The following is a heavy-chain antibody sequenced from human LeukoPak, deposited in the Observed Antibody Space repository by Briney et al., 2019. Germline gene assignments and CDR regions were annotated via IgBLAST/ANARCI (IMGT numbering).Heavy chain of an antibody. V-gene: IGHV3-48*01. CDR2: ISSSSSTI. J-gene: IGHJ3*02. CDR1: GFTFSSYS. D-gene: IGHD6-13*01. CDR3: AREMRVHSSSWYGDDAFDI. Sequence: PGGSLRLSCAASGFTFSSYSMNWVRQAPGKGLEWVSYISSSSSTIYYADSVKGRFTISRDNAKNSLYLQMNSLRAEDTAVYYCAREMRVHSSSWYGDDAFDIWGQGTMVIVSS.